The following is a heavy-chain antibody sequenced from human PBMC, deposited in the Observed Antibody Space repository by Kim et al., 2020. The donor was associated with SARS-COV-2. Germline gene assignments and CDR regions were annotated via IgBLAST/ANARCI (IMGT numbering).Heavy chain of an antibody. J-gene: IGHJ4*02. D-gene: IGHD6-6*01. CDR2: INPNSGDT. Sequence: ASVKVSCKASGYTFTGYYMHWVRQAPGQGLEWMGWINPNSGDTNYAQKFQGRVTMTRDTSISTAYMELSRLRSDDTAVYYCARGRGIAAPIDYWGQGTLV. CDR1: GYTFTGYY. V-gene: IGHV1-2*02. CDR3: ARGRGIAAPIDY.